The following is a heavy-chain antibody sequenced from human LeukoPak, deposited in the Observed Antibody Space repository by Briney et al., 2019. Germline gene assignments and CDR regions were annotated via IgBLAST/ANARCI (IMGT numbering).Heavy chain of an antibody. CDR1: GFTFSSYA. CDR2: ISYDGSNK. Sequence: GRSLRLSCAASGFTFSSYAMHWVRQAPGKGLEWVAVISYDGSNKYYADSVKGRFTISRDNSKNTLYLQMNSLRAEDTAVYYCARGGYSSGWFDFDYWGQGTLVTVSS. J-gene: IGHJ4*02. CDR3: ARGGYSSGWFDFDY. V-gene: IGHV3-30-3*01. D-gene: IGHD6-19*01.